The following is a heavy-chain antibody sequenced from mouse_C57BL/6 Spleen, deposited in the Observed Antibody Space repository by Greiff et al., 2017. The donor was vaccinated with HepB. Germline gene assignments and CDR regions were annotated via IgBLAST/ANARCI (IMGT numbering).Heavy chain of an antibody. J-gene: IGHJ4*01. CDR3: AREDYDQDAMDY. V-gene: IGHV5-4*01. D-gene: IGHD2-4*01. CDR1: GFTFSSYA. Sequence: EVMLVESGGGLVKPGGSLKLSCAASGFTFSSYAMSWVRQTPEKRLEWVATISDGGSYTYYPDNVKGRFTISRDNAKNNLYLQMSHLKSEDTAMYYCAREDYDQDAMDYWGQGTSVTVSS. CDR2: ISDGGSYT.